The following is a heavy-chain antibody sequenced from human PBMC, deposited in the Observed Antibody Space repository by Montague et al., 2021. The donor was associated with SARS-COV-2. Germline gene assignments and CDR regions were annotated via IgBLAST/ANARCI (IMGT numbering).Heavy chain of an antibody. V-gene: IGHV4-4*02. CDR2: IYHSGTT. Sequence: SETLSLTCTVSGGSISSDNWWTWVRQPPGKGLEWIWDIYHSGTTNYNPSLKSRLTISVDKSKNQFSLKLSSVTAADTAMYYCALPLGGARFDPWGQGTLVTVSS. J-gene: IGHJ5*02. D-gene: IGHD3-16*01. CDR1: GGSISSDNW. CDR3: ALPLGGARFDP.